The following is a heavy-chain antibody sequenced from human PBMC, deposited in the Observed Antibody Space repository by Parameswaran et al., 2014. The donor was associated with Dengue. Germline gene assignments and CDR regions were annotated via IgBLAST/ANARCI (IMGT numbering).Heavy chain of an antibody. D-gene: IGHD3-22*01. CDR3: ARYYDSSGYFDY. CDR2: ISGSGGST. V-gene: IGHV3-23*01. J-gene: IGHJ4*02. Sequence: WIRQPPGKGVEWVSAISGSGGSTYYADSVKGRFTISRDNSKNTLYLQMNSLRAEDTAVYYCARYYDSSGYFDYWGQGTLVTVSS.